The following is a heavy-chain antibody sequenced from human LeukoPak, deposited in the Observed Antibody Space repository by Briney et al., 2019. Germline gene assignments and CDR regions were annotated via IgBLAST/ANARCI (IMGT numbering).Heavy chain of an antibody. CDR3: ARSAFLVTAPGLYYFDY. J-gene: IGHJ4*02. CDR1: GYTFTGYY. D-gene: IGHD6-13*01. CDR2: INPNSGGT. V-gene: IGHV1-2*02. Sequence: GASVKVSCKTSGYTFTGYYIHWVRQAPGQGLEWMGWINPNSGGTNYAQKFQGRVTMTRDTSISTAYMELSRLRSDDTAVYYCARSAFLVTAPGLYYFDYWGQGTLVAVSS.